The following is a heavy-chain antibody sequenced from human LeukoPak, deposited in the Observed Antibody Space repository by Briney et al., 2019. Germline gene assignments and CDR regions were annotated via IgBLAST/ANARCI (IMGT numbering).Heavy chain of an antibody. CDR3: ARFTGSGYFSYYYYMDV. CDR1: GFTFSSYA. J-gene: IGHJ6*03. V-gene: IGHV3-30-3*01. Sequence: PGRSLRLFCAASGFTFSSYAMHCVRHAPGRGLVCVAIISHAGSYKYYAVSVKGLLTISRDNAKNSLYLQINTLTAEDTAVFYCARFTGSGYFSYYYYMDVWGKGTTVTVSS. CDR2: ISHAGSYK. D-gene: IGHD3-22*01.